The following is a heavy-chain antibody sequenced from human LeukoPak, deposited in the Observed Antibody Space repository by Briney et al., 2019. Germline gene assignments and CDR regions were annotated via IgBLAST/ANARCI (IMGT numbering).Heavy chain of an antibody. J-gene: IGHJ6*02. CDR3: ARDVSPYYDSSGQPLHYYGMDV. V-gene: IGHV3-21*01. Sequence: GGSLRLSCAASGFTFNTYSMDWVRQAPGKGLGWVSSISSSSSYIYYADSVKGRFTISRDNAKNSLYLQMNSLRAEDTAVYYCARDVSPYYDSSGQPLHYYGMDVWGQGTTVTVSS. CDR1: GFTFNTYS. CDR2: ISSSSSYI. D-gene: IGHD3-22*01.